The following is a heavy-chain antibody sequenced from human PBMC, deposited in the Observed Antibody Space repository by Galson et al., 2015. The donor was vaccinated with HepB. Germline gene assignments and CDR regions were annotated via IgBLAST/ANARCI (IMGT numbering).Heavy chain of an antibody. D-gene: IGHD3-10*01. J-gene: IGHJ6*02. CDR1: GFTFSSYG. CDR3: AKNNYYGSGPHYYYGMDV. V-gene: IGHV3-30*02. Sequence: SLRLSCAASGFTFSSYGMHWVRQAPGKGLEWVAFIRYDGSNKYYADSVKGRFTISRDNSKNTLYLQMNSLRAEDTAVYYCAKNNYYGSGPHYYYGMDVWGQGTTFTVSS. CDR2: IRYDGSNK.